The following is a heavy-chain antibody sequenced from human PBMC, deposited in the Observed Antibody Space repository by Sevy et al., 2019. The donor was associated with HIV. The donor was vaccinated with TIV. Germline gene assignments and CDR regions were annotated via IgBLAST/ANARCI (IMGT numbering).Heavy chain of an antibody. V-gene: IGHV3-23*01. Sequence: GGSLRLSCAASGFTFSTYAMSWVRQAPGKGLEWVSVITGSGGGTYYSDSVKGRFTISRDNSKNTLYLQMNSLRAGDSAVYYCAKDAYYYNSSGYSLGQWYYGMDVWGHGTTVTVSS. D-gene: IGHD3-22*01. CDR2: ITGSGGGT. J-gene: IGHJ6*02. CDR1: GFTFSTYA. CDR3: AKDAYYYNSSGYSLGQWYYGMDV.